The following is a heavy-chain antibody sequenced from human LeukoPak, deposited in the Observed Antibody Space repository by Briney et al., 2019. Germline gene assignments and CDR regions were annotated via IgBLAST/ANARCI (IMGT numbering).Heavy chain of an antibody. Sequence: GGSLRLSCAASGFTVEAHFMSWVRQAPGKGLEWVSVLYHGDRTYYADSVKGRYTISRDSSENTVYLQMKSLRDEDTAVYYCARDRDDSSVHHYFDYWGQGALVTVSS. CDR2: LYHGDRT. D-gene: IGHD3-22*01. CDR1: GFTVEAHF. CDR3: ARDRDDSSVHHYFDY. V-gene: IGHV3-66*01. J-gene: IGHJ4*02.